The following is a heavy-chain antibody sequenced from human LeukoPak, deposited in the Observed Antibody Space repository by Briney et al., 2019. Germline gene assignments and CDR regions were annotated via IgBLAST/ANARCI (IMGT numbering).Heavy chain of an antibody. V-gene: IGHV5-51*01. CDR3: ARQASVPGYYDSSGYHPFDY. J-gene: IGHJ4*02. CDR2: ICPGVSDA. Sequence: GESLKISCKGSGYSFTSYCIGWVRPMPGKGLEWMGIICPGVSDARYTPSFQGQVTISADKSISTAYLQWSSLKASDTAMYYCARQASVPGYYDSSGYHPFDYWGQGTLVTVSS. D-gene: IGHD3-22*01. CDR1: GYSFTSYC.